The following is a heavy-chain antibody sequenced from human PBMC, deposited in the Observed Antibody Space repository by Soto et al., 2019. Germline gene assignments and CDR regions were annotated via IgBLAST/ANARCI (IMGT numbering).Heavy chain of an antibody. CDR1: GYTFTSYG. CDR2: ISAHNGDT. CDR3: ARDWSRYYDSSGLMWFY. D-gene: IGHD3-22*01. Sequence: SVKVSCKASGYTFTSYGISWVRQAPGQGLEWVGWISAHNGDTRYAQNLQGRITMTTDTFTNTAYMELTSLTSDDTAVYYCARDWSRYYDSSGLMWFYWGQGTLVTVSS. J-gene: IGHJ4*02. V-gene: IGHV1-18*01.